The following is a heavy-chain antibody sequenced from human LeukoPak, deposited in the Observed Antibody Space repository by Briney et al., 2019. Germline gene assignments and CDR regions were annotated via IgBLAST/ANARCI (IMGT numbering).Heavy chain of an antibody. D-gene: IGHD3-10*01. Sequence: ASVKVSCKASGYTFTSYYMHWVRQAPGQGLEWMGIINPSGGSTSYAQKFQGRVTMTRDMSTSTVYMELSSLRSEDTAVYYCARAPGGKWFGESDYYYYYMDVWGKGTTVTISS. CDR1: GYTFTSYY. CDR3: ARAPGGKWFGESDYYYYYMDV. CDR2: INPSGGST. J-gene: IGHJ6*03. V-gene: IGHV1-46*01.